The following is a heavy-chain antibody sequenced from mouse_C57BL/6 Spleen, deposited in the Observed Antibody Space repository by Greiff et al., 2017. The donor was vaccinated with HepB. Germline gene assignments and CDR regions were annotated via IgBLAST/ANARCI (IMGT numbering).Heavy chain of an antibody. V-gene: IGHV5-4*01. CDR1: GFTFSSYA. D-gene: IGHD2-4*01. CDR3: ARDLYYDYDGAYAMDD. CDR2: ISDGGSYT. J-gene: IGHJ4*01. Sequence: DVMLVESGGGLVKPGGSLKLSCAASGFTFSSYAMSWVRQTPEKRLEWVATISDGGSYTYYPDNVKGRFTISRDNAKNNLYLQMSHLKSEDTAMYYCARDLYYDYDGAYAMDDWGQGTSVTVSS.